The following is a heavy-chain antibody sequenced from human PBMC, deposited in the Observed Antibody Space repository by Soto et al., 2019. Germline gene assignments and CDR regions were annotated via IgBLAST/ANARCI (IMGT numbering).Heavy chain of an antibody. V-gene: IGHV4-61*01. CDR1: GGSVNSGTYY. D-gene: IGHD2-15*01. CDR2: IYYSGNT. J-gene: IGHJ3*02. Sequence: PSETLSLTCTVSGGSVNSGTYYWSWIRQPPGKGLEWIGYIYYSGNTNYNPSLKSRVTISVDTSKNQFSLKLSSVTAADTAVYYCARDPGYCSGGGCYSWAFDIWDQGTMVTVSS. CDR3: ARDPGYCSGGGCYSWAFDI.